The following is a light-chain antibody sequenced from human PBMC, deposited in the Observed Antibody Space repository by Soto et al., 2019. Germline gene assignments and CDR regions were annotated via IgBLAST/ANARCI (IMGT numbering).Light chain of an antibody. Sequence: EIVLTQSPATLSLSPGERATLSCRASQSVSSYLAWYQQKPGQAPRLLIYDASNRATGIPARFSGSGSGTDFTLTISSLEPEDFATYYCQQYYSYPYTFGQGTKVEI. J-gene: IGKJ2*01. CDR2: DAS. CDR3: QQYYSYPYT. V-gene: IGKV3-11*01. CDR1: QSVSSY.